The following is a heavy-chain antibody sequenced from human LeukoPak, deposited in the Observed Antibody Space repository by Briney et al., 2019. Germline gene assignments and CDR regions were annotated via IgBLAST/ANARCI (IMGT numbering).Heavy chain of an antibody. Sequence: ASVKVSCKASGYTFTSYAMIWVRQAPGQGLEWVGWINTNTGNPTYAQGFTGRFVFSLDTSVSTAYLQISSLKAEDTAVYYCARLRGPNRSGGSCYDYWGQGTLVTVSS. J-gene: IGHJ4*02. CDR1: GYTFTSYA. V-gene: IGHV7-4-1*02. D-gene: IGHD2-15*01. CDR2: INTNTGNP. CDR3: ARLRGPNRSGGSCYDY.